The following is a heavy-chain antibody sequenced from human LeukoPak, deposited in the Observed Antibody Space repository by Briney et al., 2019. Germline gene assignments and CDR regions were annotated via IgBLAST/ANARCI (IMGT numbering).Heavy chain of an antibody. V-gene: IGHV4-59*01. J-gene: IGHJ4*02. CDR3: ARESVRGVDTTMVHYFDY. Sequence: SETLSLTCTVSGGSISSYYWSWIRQPPGKGLEWIGYTYYSGNTNYNPSLKSRVTISVDTSNNQFSLKLSSVTAADTAVYFCARESVRGVDTTMVHYFDYWGQGILVTVSS. CDR2: TYYSGNT. CDR1: GGSISSYY. D-gene: IGHD5-18*01.